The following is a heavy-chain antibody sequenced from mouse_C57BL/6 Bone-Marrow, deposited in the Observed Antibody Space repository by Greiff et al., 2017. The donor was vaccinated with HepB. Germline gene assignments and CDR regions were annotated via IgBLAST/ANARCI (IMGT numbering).Heavy chain of an antibody. CDR1: GFTFSDFY. CDR2: SRNKANDYTT. D-gene: IGHD2-4*01. J-gene: IGHJ1*03. CDR3: ARFIYYDYDGYFDV. Sequence: EVKLVESGGGLVQSGRSLRLSCATSGFTFSDFYMEWVRQAPGKGLEWIAASRNKANDYTTEYSASVKGRFIVSRDTSQSILYLQMNALRAEDTAIYYCARFIYYDYDGYFDVWGTGTTVTVSS. V-gene: IGHV7-1*01.